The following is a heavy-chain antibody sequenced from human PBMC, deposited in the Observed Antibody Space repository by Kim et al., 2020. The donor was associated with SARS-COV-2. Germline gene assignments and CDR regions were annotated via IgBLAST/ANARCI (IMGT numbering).Heavy chain of an antibody. CDR2: INPYNGNT. V-gene: IGHV1-18*04. D-gene: IGHD2-15*01. J-gene: IGHJ4*02. CDR3: ARHYCSGGSCPHGGY. Sequence: ASVKVSCKTSGYTFSNYAITWVRQAPGQGLEWMGWINPYNGNTNYAQKVNYRVTLTTDMSTSTVYMDLRSLRSDDTAIYYCARHYCSGGSCPHGGYWGQGTLVTVSS. CDR1: GYTFSNYA.